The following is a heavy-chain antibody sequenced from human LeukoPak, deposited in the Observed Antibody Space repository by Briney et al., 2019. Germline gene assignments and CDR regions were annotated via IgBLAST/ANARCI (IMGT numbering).Heavy chain of an antibody. D-gene: IGHD6-13*01. CDR2: INSDGRST. V-gene: IGHV3-74*01. CDR3: ASKAGLALDY. Sequence: GGSLTLSCAASGFTFSSNWMHWVRQAPGKGLVWVSRINSDGRSTSYADSVTGRFTISRDNAKNTLYLQMNSLRAEDTAVHYCASKAGLALDYWGRGTGVTVSS. J-gene: IGHJ4*02. CDR1: GFTFSSNW.